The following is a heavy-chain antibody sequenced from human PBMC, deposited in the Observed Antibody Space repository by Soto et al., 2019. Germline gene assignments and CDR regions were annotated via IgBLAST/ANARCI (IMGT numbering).Heavy chain of an antibody. D-gene: IGHD2-21*02. J-gene: IGHJ6*02. Sequence: SETLSLTCTVSGGSISGYYWSWIRQPPGKGLEWIGYMYNTGSTVYNPSFKSRVTLSVDTSKNHFSLKLNSVTAADTAVYYCARDLWGYCGTDCYPLDVWGQGTTVT. V-gene: IGHV4-59*01. CDR3: ARDLWGYCGTDCYPLDV. CDR1: GGSISGYY. CDR2: MYNTGST.